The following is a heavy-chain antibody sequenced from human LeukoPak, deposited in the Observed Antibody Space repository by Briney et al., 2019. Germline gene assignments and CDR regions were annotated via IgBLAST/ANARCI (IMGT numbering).Heavy chain of an antibody. V-gene: IGHV3-48*03. J-gene: IGHJ5*02. CDR3: ARDLGGGWFDP. CDR1: GFTFSSHE. Sequence: GGSLRLSCAASGFTFSSHEMNWVRQPPGKGLEWVSYISSGGSTIYYADSVKGRFTVSRDNAKNSLYLQMNSLRAEDTAVYYCARDLGGGWFDPWGQGTLVTVSS. CDR2: ISSGGSTI. D-gene: IGHD3-10*01.